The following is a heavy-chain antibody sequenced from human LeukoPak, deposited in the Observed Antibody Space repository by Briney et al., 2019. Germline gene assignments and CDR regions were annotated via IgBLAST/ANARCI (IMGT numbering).Heavy chain of an antibody. CDR2: ISGSGGST. D-gene: IGHD1-7*01. J-gene: IGHJ6*03. Sequence: GGSLRLSCAASGFTFSSYAMTWVRQAPGKWLEWVSAISGSGGSTYYADSVKGRFTISRDNSKNTLFLQMNSLRAEDTAVYYCAKRRGLELLYYYYMDVWGKGTTVTVSS. V-gene: IGHV3-23*01. CDR3: AKRRGLELLYYYYMDV. CDR1: GFTFSSYA.